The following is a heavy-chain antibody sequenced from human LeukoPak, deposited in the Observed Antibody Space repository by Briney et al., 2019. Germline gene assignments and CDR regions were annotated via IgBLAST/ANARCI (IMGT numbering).Heavy chain of an antibody. CDR1: GGSISSGEYY. V-gene: IGHV4-30-4*01. CDR2: IHYSGTT. J-gene: IGHJ5*02. Sequence: SQTLSLTCTVSGGSISSGEYYWSWLRQPPGKGLEWIGYIHYSGTTYYNPSLKSRVTISLDTSKNQFSLKLSSVTAADTAVYYCARTRGVDTRWFDPWGQGTLVTVSS. CDR3: ARTRGVDTRWFDP. D-gene: IGHD5-18*01.